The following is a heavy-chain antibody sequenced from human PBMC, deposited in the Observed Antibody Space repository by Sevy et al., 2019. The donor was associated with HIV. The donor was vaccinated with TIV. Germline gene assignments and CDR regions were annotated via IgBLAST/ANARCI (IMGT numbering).Heavy chain of an antibody. D-gene: IGHD3-22*01. Sequence: ASVKVSCKVSGKTLTALAIHWVRQAPGKGLEWMATYDPEDAETYYAQRFQGRVTMTEDTSTDTAYMEMSSLRSEDTAVFYCAGTKDYTDKSGDPFDYWGQGTLVTVPS. V-gene: IGHV1-24*01. CDR2: YDPEDAET. J-gene: IGHJ4*02. CDR1: GKTLTALA. CDR3: AGTKDYTDKSGDPFDY.